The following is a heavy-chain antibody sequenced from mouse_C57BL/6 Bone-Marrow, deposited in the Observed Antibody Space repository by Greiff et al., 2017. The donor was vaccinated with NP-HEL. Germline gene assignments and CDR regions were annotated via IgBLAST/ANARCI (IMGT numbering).Heavy chain of an antibody. J-gene: IGHJ4*01. CDR1: GYTFTSYW. D-gene: IGHD2-2*01. Sequence: QVQLQQPGAELVKPGASVKLSCKASGYTFTSYWMHWVKQRPGQGLEWIGMIHPNSGSTNYNEKFKSKATLTVDNTSCTAYMQLSSLTSEDSAVYYCASRSTMVTRGVYYYAMDYWGQGTSVTVSS. V-gene: IGHV1-64*01. CDR3: ASRSTMVTRGVYYYAMDY. CDR2: IHPNSGST.